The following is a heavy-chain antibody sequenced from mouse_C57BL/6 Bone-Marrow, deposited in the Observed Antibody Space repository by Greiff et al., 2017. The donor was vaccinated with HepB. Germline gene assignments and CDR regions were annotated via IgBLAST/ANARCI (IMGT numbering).Heavy chain of an antibody. D-gene: IGHD4-1*01. CDR1: GFTFSSYG. V-gene: IGHV5-6*01. CDR3: ARPLTGSYAMDY. CDR2: ISSGGRYT. Sequence: EVKVVESGGDLVKPGGSLKLSCAASGFTFSSYGMSWVRQTPDKRLEWVATISSGGRYTYYPDSVKGRFTISRDNAKNTLYLQMSSLKSEDTAMYYCARPLTGSYAMDYWGQGTSVTVSS. J-gene: IGHJ4*01.